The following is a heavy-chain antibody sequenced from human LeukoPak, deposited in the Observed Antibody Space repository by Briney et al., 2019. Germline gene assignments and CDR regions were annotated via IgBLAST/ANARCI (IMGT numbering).Heavy chain of an antibody. V-gene: IGHV1-2*06. Sequence: ASVKVSCKASGYTFTGYHVHWVRQAPGQGLGWMGRINPNSGGTNYAQKFQGRVTMTRDTSISTAYMELSRLRSDDTAVYYCARSLPEISYYDFWSGYWCFDYWGQGTLVTVSS. CDR1: GYTFTGYH. J-gene: IGHJ4*02. D-gene: IGHD3-3*01. CDR3: ARSLPEISYYDFWSGYWCFDY. CDR2: INPNSGGT.